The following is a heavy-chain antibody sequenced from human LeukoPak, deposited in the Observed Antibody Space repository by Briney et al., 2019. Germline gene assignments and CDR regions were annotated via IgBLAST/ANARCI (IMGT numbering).Heavy chain of an antibody. V-gene: IGHV3-66*01. CDR2: IYTGGDT. CDR1: GLTVGSKY. CDR3: ATRPDGNDFPYFDF. D-gene: IGHD5-12*01. Sequence: GSLRLSCAASGLTVGSKYMGWVRQAPGKGLEWVSVIYTGGDTYYADSVRGRFTVSRDISQNTLYLQMNRLRVEDTAVYYCATRPDGNDFPYFDFWGQGTLVLVSS. J-gene: IGHJ4*02.